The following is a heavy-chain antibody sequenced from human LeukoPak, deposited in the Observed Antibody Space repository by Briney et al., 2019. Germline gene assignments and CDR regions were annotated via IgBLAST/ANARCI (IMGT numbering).Heavy chain of an antibody. CDR1: GFTFSSYG. J-gene: IGHJ4*02. CDR2: ISYDGSNK. CDR3: AKAQEYYDGSGYYPD. D-gene: IGHD3-22*01. Sequence: GRSLRLSCAASGFTFSSYGMHWVRQAPGKGLEWVAVISYDGSNKYYADSVKGRFTISRDNSKNTLYLQMNSLRAEDTAVYYCAKAQEYYDGSGYYPDWGQGTLVTVSS. V-gene: IGHV3-30*18.